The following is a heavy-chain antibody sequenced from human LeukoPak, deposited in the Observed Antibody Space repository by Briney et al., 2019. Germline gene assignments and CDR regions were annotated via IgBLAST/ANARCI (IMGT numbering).Heavy chain of an antibody. D-gene: IGHD3-10*01. CDR2: IYHSGST. Sequence: SETLSLTCAVSGGSISSSNWWSWVRQPPGKGLERIGEIYHSGSTNYNPSLKSRVTISVDKSKNQFSLKLSSVTAADTAVYYCARDRMVRGVLEGIDYWGQGTLVTVSS. J-gene: IGHJ4*02. CDR3: ARDRMVRGVLEGIDY. V-gene: IGHV4-4*02. CDR1: GGSISSSNW.